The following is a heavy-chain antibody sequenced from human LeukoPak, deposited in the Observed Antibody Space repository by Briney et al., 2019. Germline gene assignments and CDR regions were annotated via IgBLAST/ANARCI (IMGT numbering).Heavy chain of an antibody. D-gene: IGHD5-12*01. V-gene: IGHV4-4*02. CDR1: GGSISSSNW. CDR2: IYHSGST. CDR3: SRDLRGVATGYYYYYGMDV. J-gene: IGHJ6*04. Sequence: SETLSLTCAVSGGSISSSNWWSWVRQPPGKGLEWIGEIYHSGSTNYNLSLKSRVTISVDKSKNQFSLKLSSVTAADTAVYYCSRDLRGVATGYYYYYGMDVWGKGTTVTVSS.